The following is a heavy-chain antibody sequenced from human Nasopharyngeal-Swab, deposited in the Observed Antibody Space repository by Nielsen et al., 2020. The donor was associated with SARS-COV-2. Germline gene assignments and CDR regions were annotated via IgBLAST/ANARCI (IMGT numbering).Heavy chain of an antibody. CDR1: GGTFSSYA. CDR3: AVIEWLLFY. V-gene: IGHV1-3*01. Sequence: ASVKVSCKASGGTFSSYAISWVRQAPGQGLEWMGWINAGNGNTKYSQKFQGRVTITRDTSASTAYMELSSLRSEDTAVYYCAVIEWLLFYWGQGTLVTVSS. J-gene: IGHJ4*02. CDR2: INAGNGNT. D-gene: IGHD3-3*01.